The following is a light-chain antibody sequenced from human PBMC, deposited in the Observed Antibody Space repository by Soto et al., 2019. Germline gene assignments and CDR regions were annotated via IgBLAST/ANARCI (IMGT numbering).Light chain of an antibody. Sequence: DIVLTQSPGTLSLSPGERATLSCRASQSVGSNYLAWYQQKPCQAPRLLIYGAFSRATGIPDRFSGSGSGTDYTLTITRLEPEDFAVYYCQHYGSTVYTFGQGTKLEIK. CDR2: GAF. V-gene: IGKV3-20*01. CDR1: QSVGSNY. J-gene: IGKJ2*01. CDR3: QHYGSTVYT.